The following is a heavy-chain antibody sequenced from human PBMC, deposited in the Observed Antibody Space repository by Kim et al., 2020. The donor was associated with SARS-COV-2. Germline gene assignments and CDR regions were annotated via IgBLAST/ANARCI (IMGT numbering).Heavy chain of an antibody. CDR1: GYSISSGYY. Sequence: SETLSHTCTVSGYSISSGYYWGWIRQPPGKGLEWIGSIYHSGSTYYNPSLKSRVTISVDTSKNQFSLKLTSVTAADTAVYYCARVVVTPPRWFDSWGQGT. CDR3: ARVVVTPPRWFDS. D-gene: IGHD2-21*02. J-gene: IGHJ5*01. CDR2: IYHSGST. V-gene: IGHV4-38-2*02.